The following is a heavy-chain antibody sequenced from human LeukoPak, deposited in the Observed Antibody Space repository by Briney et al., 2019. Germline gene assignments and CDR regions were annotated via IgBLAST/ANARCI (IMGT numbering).Heavy chain of an antibody. Sequence: ASVKVSCKASGYTFNNYAINWVRQAPGQGLEWMGWINTNTGNPTYAQGLTGRFVFSLDTSVSTAYLQISSLKAEDTAVYYCARGPDYDFWSGYLLGYWGQGTLVTVSS. CDR1: GYTFNNYA. CDR3: ARGPDYDFWSGYLLGY. D-gene: IGHD3-3*01. J-gene: IGHJ4*02. V-gene: IGHV7-4-1*02. CDR2: INTNTGNP.